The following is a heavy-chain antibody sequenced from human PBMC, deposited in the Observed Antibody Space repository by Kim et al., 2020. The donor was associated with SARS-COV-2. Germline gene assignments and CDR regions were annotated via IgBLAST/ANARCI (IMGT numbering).Heavy chain of an antibody. CDR2: GGKT. Sequence: GGKTEDAASVKGRFTISRDDSKSIAYLQMNSLKTEDTAVYYCTREDSSGWDWGQGTLVTVSP. D-gene: IGHD6-19*01. V-gene: IGHV3-49*02. J-gene: IGHJ4*02. CDR3: TREDSSGWD.